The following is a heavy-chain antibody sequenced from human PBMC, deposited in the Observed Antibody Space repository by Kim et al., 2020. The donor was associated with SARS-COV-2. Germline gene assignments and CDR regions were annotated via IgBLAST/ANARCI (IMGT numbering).Heavy chain of an antibody. D-gene: IGHD3-22*01. J-gene: IGHJ4*02. Sequence: DSVKGRFTISRDNSKNTLYLQMNSLRAEDTAVYYCAKEGRYYDSRGTFDYWGQGTLVTVSS. V-gene: IGHV3-30*02. CDR3: AKEGRYYDSRGTFDY.